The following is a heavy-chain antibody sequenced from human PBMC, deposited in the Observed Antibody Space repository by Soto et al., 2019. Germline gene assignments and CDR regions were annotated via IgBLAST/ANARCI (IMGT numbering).Heavy chain of an antibody. V-gene: IGHV3-23*01. CDR2: IGGSGAGT. J-gene: IGHJ4*02. CDR1: GFTFSSYA. D-gene: IGHD6-19*01. Sequence: EVQLLESGGGLVQPGGSLRLSCAASGFTFSSYAMSWVRQDPGKGLEWVSGIGGSGAGTNYADSVKGRFTISRDNSKNTLYLQMSSLRAEDTAVYYCARGGGIAVAGTHLDYWGQGTLVTVSS. CDR3: ARGGGIAVAGTHLDY.